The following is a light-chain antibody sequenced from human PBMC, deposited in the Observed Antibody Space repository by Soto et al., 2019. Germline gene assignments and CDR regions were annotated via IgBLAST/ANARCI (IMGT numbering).Light chain of an antibody. V-gene: IGKV1-5*03. J-gene: IGKJ3*01. CDR2: KAS. CDR3: QHDNIYPSP. CDR1: QTFSSW. Sequence: DIQMTQSPSTLSASVGDRVTITCRASQTFSSWLAWYQQKPGKAPKLLIYKASSLQSGVPSRFSGSGSGTEFTLTISSLQPDDFATYYFQHDNIYPSPFGPGTKVDIK.